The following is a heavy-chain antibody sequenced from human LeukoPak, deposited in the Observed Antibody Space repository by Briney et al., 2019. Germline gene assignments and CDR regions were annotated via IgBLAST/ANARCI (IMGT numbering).Heavy chain of an antibody. CDR3: ARGQQQLVYNWFDP. Sequence: SETLSLTCTVSGGSISSYYGSWIRQPAGKGLEWIGRIYTSGSTNYNPSLKSRVTMSVDTSKNQFSLKLSSVTAADTAVYYCARGQQQLVYNWFDPWGQGTLVTVSS. CDR1: GGSISSYY. D-gene: IGHD6-13*01. J-gene: IGHJ5*02. V-gene: IGHV4-4*07. CDR2: IYTSGST.